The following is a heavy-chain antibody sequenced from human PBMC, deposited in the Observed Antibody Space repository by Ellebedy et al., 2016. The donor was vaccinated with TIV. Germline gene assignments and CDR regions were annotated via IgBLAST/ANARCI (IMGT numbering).Heavy chain of an antibody. Sequence: PGGSLRLSCAASGFAVSSNYMTWVRQAPGRGLEWVSLLYSDGNTNYADSVRGRFTISRDSSKTTLDLQMNSLRAEATAVYYCARAGEYCDFPQNCYAMDVWGQGTTVTVS. V-gene: IGHV3-53*01. J-gene: IGHJ6*02. CDR1: GFAVSSNY. D-gene: IGHD2/OR15-2a*01. CDR2: LYSDGNT. CDR3: ARAGEYCDFPQNCYAMDV.